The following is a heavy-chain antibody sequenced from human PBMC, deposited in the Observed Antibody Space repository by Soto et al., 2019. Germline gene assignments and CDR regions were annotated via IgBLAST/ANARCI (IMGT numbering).Heavy chain of an antibody. Sequence: SETLSLTCTVSGGSISSNYWTWIRQPPGKGLEWIGYVYNSGSTNYNPSLKGRVTISEDTSKSQFSLKVNSMTAADTAVYYCARYRREAVAGYTLDNWGQGILVTVSS. V-gene: IGHV4-59*01. D-gene: IGHD6-13*01. CDR2: VYNSGST. CDR1: GGSISSNY. CDR3: ARYRREAVAGYTLDN. J-gene: IGHJ4*02.